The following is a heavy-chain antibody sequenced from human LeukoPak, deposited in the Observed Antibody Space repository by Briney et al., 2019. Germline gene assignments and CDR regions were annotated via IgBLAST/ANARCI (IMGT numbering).Heavy chain of an antibody. CDR1: GDSVSRSDSY. Sequence: PSETLSLTCSVSGDSVSRSDSYWDWIRQPPGMGLEWIGTIYHSGRTYYSPSLKSRVTMSVDPSNNQFSLNLRSVTAADTAVYYCARRRYYDGSGYLEWGQGTLLSVSS. CDR2: IYHSGRT. V-gene: IGHV4-39*01. J-gene: IGHJ1*01. D-gene: IGHD3-22*01. CDR3: ARRRYYDGSGYLE.